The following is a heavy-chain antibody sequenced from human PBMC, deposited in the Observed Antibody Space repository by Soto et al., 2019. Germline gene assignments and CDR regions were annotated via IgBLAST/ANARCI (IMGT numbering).Heavy chain of an antibody. Sequence: ASVKVSCKASGYTFTSYAMHWVRQAPGQRLEWMGWINAGNGNTKYSQKFQGRVTITRDTSASTAYMELSSLRSEDTAVYYCANDSSGYYNDRAEYFQHWGQGTLVTVSS. J-gene: IGHJ1*01. CDR2: INAGNGNT. V-gene: IGHV1-3*01. CDR3: ANDSSGYYNDRAEYFQH. CDR1: GYTFTSYA. D-gene: IGHD3-22*01.